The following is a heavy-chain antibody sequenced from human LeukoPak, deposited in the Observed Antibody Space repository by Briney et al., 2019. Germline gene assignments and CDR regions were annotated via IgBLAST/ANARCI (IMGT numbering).Heavy chain of an antibody. J-gene: IGHJ4*02. CDR2: IYYSEST. CDR3: ARQSGDYTYYSDY. Sequence: PSETLSLTCTVSGGSISSRGFYWGWIRQPPGRGLEWIGSIYYSESTYYNPSLKSRVTISVDTSKNQFSLRLSSVSAADTAAYYCARQSGDYTYYSDYWGQGILVTVSS. V-gene: IGHV4-39*01. D-gene: IGHD4-17*01. CDR1: GGSISSRGFY.